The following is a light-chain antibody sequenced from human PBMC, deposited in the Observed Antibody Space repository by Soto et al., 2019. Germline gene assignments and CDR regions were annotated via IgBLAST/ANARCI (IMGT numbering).Light chain of an antibody. Sequence: EIVLTESLATLFLSPSECASLSYRASQSVSSYLAWYQQKPGQASRLLIYGASSRATGMPDRFSSSGSGTDFTITIIRLEPEDFAVDYCQQYGSSPRTFGQGTKVDIK. J-gene: IGKJ1*01. CDR3: QQYGSSPRT. CDR2: GAS. V-gene: IGKV3-20*01. CDR1: QSVSSY.